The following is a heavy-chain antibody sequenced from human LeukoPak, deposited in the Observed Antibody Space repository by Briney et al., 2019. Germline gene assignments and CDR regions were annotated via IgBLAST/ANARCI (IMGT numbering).Heavy chain of an antibody. V-gene: IGHV4-59*01. CDR3: ARVSVGGYEKPNNWFDP. CDR2: IYYSGST. Sequence: PSETLSLTCTVSGGSISSYYWSWIRQPPGKGLEWIGYIYYSGSTNYNPSLKSRVTISVDTSKNQFSLKLSSVTAADTAVYYCARVSVGGYEKPNNWFDPWGQGTLVTVSS. CDR1: GGSISSYY. D-gene: IGHD5-12*01. J-gene: IGHJ5*02.